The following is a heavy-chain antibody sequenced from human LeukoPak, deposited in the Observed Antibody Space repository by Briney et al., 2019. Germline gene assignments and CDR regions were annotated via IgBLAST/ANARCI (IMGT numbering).Heavy chain of an antibody. V-gene: IGHV3-11*04. CDR3: ARVKQQLSLDY. Sequence: PGGSLRLSCAAAGFTFSYFYMSWIRQAPGKGLEGVSAISGSGGSTYYADSVKGRFTISRDNAKNSLYLQMNSLRAEDTAVYYRARVKQQLSLDYWGQGTLVTVSS. D-gene: IGHD6-13*01. J-gene: IGHJ4*02. CDR2: ISGSGGST. CDR1: GFTFSYFY.